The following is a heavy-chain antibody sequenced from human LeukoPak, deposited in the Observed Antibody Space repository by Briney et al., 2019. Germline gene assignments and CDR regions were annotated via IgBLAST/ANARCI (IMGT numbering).Heavy chain of an antibody. Sequence: SLRLSCAASGFTFDDYAMHRVRQAPGKGLEWVSGISWNSGSIGYADSVKGRFTISRDNAKNSLNLQMNSLRAEDTALYYCAKDRGRWLQYPDYWGQGTLVTVSS. D-gene: IGHD5-24*01. V-gene: IGHV3-9*01. J-gene: IGHJ4*02. CDR2: ISWNSGSI. CDR1: GFTFDDYA. CDR3: AKDRGRWLQYPDY.